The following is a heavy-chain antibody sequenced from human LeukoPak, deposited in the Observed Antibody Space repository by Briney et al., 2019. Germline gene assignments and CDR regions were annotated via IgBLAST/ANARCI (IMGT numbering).Heavy chain of an antibody. J-gene: IGHJ4*02. CDR1: GGTFSIYA. CDR2: IIPIFGTA. V-gene: IGHV1-69*13. Sequence: GASVNVSFTASGGTFSIYAISWVRQAPGQGLEWMGGIIPIFGTANYAQKFQGRVTITADESTSTAYMELSSPRSEDTAVYYCARNSRTIDSFDYWGQGTLVTVSS. CDR3: ARNSRTIDSFDY. D-gene: IGHD1-26*01.